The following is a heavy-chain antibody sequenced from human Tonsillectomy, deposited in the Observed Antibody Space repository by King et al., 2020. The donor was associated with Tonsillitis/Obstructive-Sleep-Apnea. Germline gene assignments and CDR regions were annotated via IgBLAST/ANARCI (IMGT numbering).Heavy chain of an antibody. V-gene: IGHV7-4-1*02. D-gene: IGHD2-2*02. J-gene: IGHJ2*01. CDR2: INTNTGNP. Sequence: VQLVESGSELKKPGASVKVSCKASGYTFTSYTMNWVRQAPGQGLEWMGWINTNTGNPTYAQGFTGRFVFSLDTSVSTAYLQISSLKAEDTAVYYCARGGYCSSSSCYNWYFDLWGRGTLVTVSS. CDR1: GYTFTSYT. CDR3: ARGGYCSSSSCYNWYFDL.